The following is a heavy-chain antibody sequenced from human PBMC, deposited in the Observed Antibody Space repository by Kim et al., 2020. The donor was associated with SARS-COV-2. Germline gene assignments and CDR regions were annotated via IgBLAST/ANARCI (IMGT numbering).Heavy chain of an antibody. CDR3: ARGPSRGLDSSGYCGY. CDR1: GYTFTSYY. J-gene: IGHJ4*02. D-gene: IGHD3-22*01. CDR2: INPSGGST. Sequence: ASVKVSCKASGYTFTSYYMHWVRQAPGQGLEWMGIINPSGGSTSYAQKFQGRVTMTRDTSTSTVYMELSSLRSEDTAVYYCARGPSRGLDSSGYCGYWGQGTLVTVSS. V-gene: IGHV1-46*01.